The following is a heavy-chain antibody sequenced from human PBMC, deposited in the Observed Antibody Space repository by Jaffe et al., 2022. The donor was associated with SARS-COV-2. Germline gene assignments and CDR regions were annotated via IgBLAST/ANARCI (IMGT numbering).Heavy chain of an antibody. CDR1: GFIFSGCE. CDR2: ISFDGSVK. V-gene: IGHV3-30-3*01. D-gene: IGHD6-19*01. J-gene: IGHJ5*02. Sequence: QVQLVESGGGVVQPGRSLRLSCAASGFIFSGCEMHWVRQAPGKGLAWVAVISFDGSVKNYADSVRGRFTISRDNSKNTVYLQMNSLTGEDTAVYYCARDEGSGWYGVSWGQGTLVTVSS. CDR3: ARDEGSGWYGVS.